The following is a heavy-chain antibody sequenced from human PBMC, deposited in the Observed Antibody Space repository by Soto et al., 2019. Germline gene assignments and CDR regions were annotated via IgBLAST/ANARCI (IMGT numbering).Heavy chain of an antibody. J-gene: IGHJ4*02. CDR1: GVTFKTSE. D-gene: IGHD6-19*01. V-gene: IGHV3-48*03. CDR3: ASSGWGSSGTPYLDF. CDR2: IRASDNSI. Sequence: GGSLRLSCAASGVTFKTSEVHWVRQAPGKGLEWLSFIRASDNSIYYADSVEGRFTISGDNAKNSVSLQMNSLTVEDTAIYYCASSGWGSSGTPYLDFWGQGTLVTVSS.